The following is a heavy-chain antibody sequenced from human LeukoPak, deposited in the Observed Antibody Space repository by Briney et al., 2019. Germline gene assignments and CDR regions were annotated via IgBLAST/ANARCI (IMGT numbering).Heavy chain of an antibody. V-gene: IGHV1-18*01. CDR1: GYTFTSYG. D-gene: IGHD1-26*01. J-gene: IGHJ4*02. CDR3: ARGSGLVGATTIYY. CDR2: ISAYNGNT. Sequence: GASVKVSCKASGYTFTSYGVTWVRQAPGQGLEWMGWISAYNGNTNYAQKLQGRVTLATDTSTSTGYMELRSLRSDDTAVYYCARGSGLVGATTIYYWGQGTLVTVSS.